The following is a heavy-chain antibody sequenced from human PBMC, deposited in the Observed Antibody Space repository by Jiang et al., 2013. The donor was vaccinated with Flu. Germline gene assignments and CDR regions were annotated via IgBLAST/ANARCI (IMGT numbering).Heavy chain of an antibody. J-gene: IGHJ4*02. V-gene: IGHV7-4-1*02. D-gene: IGHD3-22*01. CDR3: ARDGSAVSGTYYYDSSGNYYFDY. CDR1: FTSYA. CDR2: INTNTGNP. Sequence: FTSYAMNWVRQAPGQGLEWMGWINTNTGNPTYAQGFTGRFVFSLDTSVSTAYLQISSLKAEDTAVYYCARDGSAVSGTYYYDSSGNYYFDYWGQGTLVTVSS.